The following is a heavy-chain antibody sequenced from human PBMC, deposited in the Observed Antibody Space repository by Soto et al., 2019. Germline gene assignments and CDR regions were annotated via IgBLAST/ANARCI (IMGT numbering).Heavy chain of an antibody. J-gene: IGHJ4*02. V-gene: IGHV1-69*01. Sequence: QVQLVQSGAEVKKPGSSVKVSCTASGGTFSSYAISWVRQAPGQGLEWMGGIIPIFGTANYAQKFQGRVTITADESTSTAYMELSSLRSEDTAVYYCAREISYDILTHYYFDYWGQGTLVTVSS. D-gene: IGHD3-9*01. CDR3: AREISYDILTHYYFDY. CDR2: IIPIFGTA. CDR1: GGTFSSYA.